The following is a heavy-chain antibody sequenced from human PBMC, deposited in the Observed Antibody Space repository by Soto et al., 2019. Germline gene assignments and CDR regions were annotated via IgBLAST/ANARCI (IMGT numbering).Heavy chain of an antibody. CDR3: ARDYFSAGSHYYGMDV. CDR1: GGSISSYY. CDR2: IYYSGST. Sequence: QVQLQESGPGLVKPSETLSLTCTVSGGSISSYYWSWIRQPPGKGLEWIGYIYYSGSTNYNPSLKSRVTISVDTSKNQFSLKLSSVTAADTAVYYCARDYFSAGSHYYGMDVWGQGTTVTVSS. D-gene: IGHD6-13*01. J-gene: IGHJ6*02. V-gene: IGHV4-59*01.